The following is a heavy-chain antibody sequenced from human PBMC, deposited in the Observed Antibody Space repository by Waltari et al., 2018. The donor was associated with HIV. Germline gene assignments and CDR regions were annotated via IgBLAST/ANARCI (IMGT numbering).Heavy chain of an antibody. Sequence: QVPLVLAGDEVQKPGASLRVPSKASGYTFTRPPGHWLRQAPGQGLEWMGWINPISGATNYAQTFQGRVTMTRDASINTVYMEVKSLRYDDTAMYYCTRESGYQLVRWLDPWGQGTRVTVSS. J-gene: IGHJ5*02. CDR3: TRESGYQLVRWLDP. CDR1: GYTFTRPP. CDR2: INPISGAT. D-gene: IGHD2-2*01. V-gene: IGHV1-2*02.